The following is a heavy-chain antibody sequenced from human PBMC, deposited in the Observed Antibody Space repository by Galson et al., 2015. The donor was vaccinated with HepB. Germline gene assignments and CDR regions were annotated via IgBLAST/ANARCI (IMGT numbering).Heavy chain of an antibody. V-gene: IGHV3-30*18. D-gene: IGHD2-2*01. J-gene: IGHJ4*02. CDR1: GFTFSSHG. CDR3: AKDIVVVPAAIGYLDY. Sequence: SLRLSCAASGFTFSSHGMHWVRQAPGKGLEWVAVISYDGSNKYYADSVKGRFTISRDNSKNTLYLQMNSLRAEDTAVFYCAKDIVVVPAAIGYLDYWGQGTLVTVSS. CDR2: ISYDGSNK.